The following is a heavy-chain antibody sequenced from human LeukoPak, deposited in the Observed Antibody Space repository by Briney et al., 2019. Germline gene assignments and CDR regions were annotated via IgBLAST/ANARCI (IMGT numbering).Heavy chain of an antibody. V-gene: IGHV1-69*13. CDR1: GGTFSSYA. CDR2: IIPIFGTA. D-gene: IGHD3-16*02. J-gene: IGHJ5*02. CDR3: AREDYVWGSYRYSCNWFDP. Sequence: RASVKVSCKASGGTFSSYAISWVRQAPGQGLEWMGGIIPIFGTANYAQKFQGRVTITADESTRTAYMELSSLRSEDTAVYYCAREDYVWGSYRYSCNWFDPWGQGTLVTVSS.